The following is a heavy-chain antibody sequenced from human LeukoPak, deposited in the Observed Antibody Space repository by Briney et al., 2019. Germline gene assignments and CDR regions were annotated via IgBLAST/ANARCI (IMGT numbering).Heavy chain of an antibody. CDR3: ARDGRSVAAAGWFDY. D-gene: IGHD6-13*01. CDR1: GFIFSTYW. V-gene: IGHV3-7*01. Sequence: GGSLRLSCEASGFIFSTYWMSWVRQAPGKGLEWVATIKQDGSNKYYADSVKGRFTISRDNSKNTLYLQMNSLRAEDTAVYYCARDGRSVAAAGWFDYWGQGTLVTVSS. J-gene: IGHJ4*02. CDR2: IKQDGSNK.